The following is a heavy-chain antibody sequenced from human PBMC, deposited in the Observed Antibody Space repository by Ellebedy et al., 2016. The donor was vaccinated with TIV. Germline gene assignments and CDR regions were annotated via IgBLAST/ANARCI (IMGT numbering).Heavy chain of an antibody. Sequence: GESLKISXAASGFTFSSYAMHWVRQAPGKGLEWVAVISYDGSNKYYADSVKGRFTISRDNSKNTLYLQMNSLRAEDTAVYYCARDLHYDSSGYYDYWGQGTLVTVSS. J-gene: IGHJ4*02. D-gene: IGHD3-22*01. V-gene: IGHV3-30-3*01. CDR2: ISYDGSNK. CDR1: GFTFSSYA. CDR3: ARDLHYDSSGYYDY.